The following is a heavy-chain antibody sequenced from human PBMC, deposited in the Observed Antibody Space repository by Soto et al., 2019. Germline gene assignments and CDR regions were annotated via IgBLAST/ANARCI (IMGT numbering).Heavy chain of an antibody. Sequence: QVQLVQSGGEVKRPGASVKVSCKASGYSFSSYGISWVRQAPGQGLEWMGWISTYNGKTNSAQKLQGRVTMTTDRSTRTTYMELRSLRSDDTAVYYCTRRYGDPSSAAGFDYWGQGTLVTVSS. V-gene: IGHV1-18*01. CDR2: ISTYNGKT. CDR1: GYSFSSYG. CDR3: TRRYGDPSSAAGFDY. D-gene: IGHD4-17*01. J-gene: IGHJ4*02.